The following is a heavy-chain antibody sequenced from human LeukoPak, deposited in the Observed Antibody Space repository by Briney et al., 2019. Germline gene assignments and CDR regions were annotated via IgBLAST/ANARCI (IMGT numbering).Heavy chain of an antibody. J-gene: IGHJ4*02. V-gene: IGHV5-51*01. CDR2: IYPRDSDI. D-gene: IGHD3-22*01. CDR3: ARLDYDNFDFDY. Sequence: GESLKISCKGSGYSFTTYWIGWVRQMPGKGLEWMGIIYPRDSDIRYSPSFRGQVAISADKSISTAYLQWSSLKASDTAIYYCARLDYDNFDFDYWGQGTLVTVSS. CDR1: GYSFTTYW.